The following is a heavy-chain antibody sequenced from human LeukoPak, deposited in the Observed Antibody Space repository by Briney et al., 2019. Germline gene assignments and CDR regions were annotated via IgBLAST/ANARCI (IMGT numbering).Heavy chain of an antibody. CDR3: AKGLRTGVGPYMGYHYYMDV. Sequence: GGSLRLSCAASGFTFSSYAMSWVRQAPGKGLKWVSTINDNGDGTYYADSVKGRFTISRDNSYSTVSLQMNSLRDEDTGVYYCAKGLRTGVGPYMGYHYYMDVWGKGATVTVSS. J-gene: IGHJ6*03. CDR2: INDNGDGT. V-gene: IGHV3-23*01. D-gene: IGHD3-16*01. CDR1: GFTFSSYA.